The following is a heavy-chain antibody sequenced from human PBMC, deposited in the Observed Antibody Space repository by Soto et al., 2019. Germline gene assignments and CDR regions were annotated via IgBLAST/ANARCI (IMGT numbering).Heavy chain of an antibody. CDR2: ISGSGDKT. V-gene: IGHV3-23*01. CDR1: GFTFSNYA. J-gene: IGHJ5*02. CDR3: AKAGSYGSGSYYNWFDV. Sequence: PXVSMLLSCAASGFTFSNYAMNWVRQAPGKGLEWVSCISGSGDKTYYVDSVKGRFTISRDNSKNTLYLQLNSLSAEDTAEYYCAKAGSYGSGSYYNWFDVWGQGTLVTVSS. D-gene: IGHD3-10*01.